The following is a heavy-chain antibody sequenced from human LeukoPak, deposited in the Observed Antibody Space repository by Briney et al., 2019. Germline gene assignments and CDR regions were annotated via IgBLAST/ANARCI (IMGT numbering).Heavy chain of an antibody. D-gene: IGHD1-1*01. CDR2: ISSTSNTV. V-gene: IGHV3-48*01. CDR1: GFTFSSYS. Sequence: GGSLRLSCAASGFTFSSYSMNWVRQAPGKGLEWVSYISSTSNTVYHADSVKGRFTISRENAKNSLYLQMNSLRAGDTAVYYCARGTGTGTIDYWGQGTLVTVSS. J-gene: IGHJ4*02. CDR3: ARGTGTGTIDY.